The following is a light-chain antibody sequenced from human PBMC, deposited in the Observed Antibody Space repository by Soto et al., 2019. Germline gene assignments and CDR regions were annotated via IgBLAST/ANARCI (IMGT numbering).Light chain of an antibody. CDR2: GAS. CDR3: QQYGSSPGWT. Sequence: EIVLTQSPGTLSLSPGERATLSCRASQSVSSSYLAWYQQKPGQAPRHLIYGASSRATGIPDRFSGSGSGTDFTLTISRLEPEDFAVYYCQQYGSSPGWTFGQGTKVDIK. J-gene: IGKJ1*01. CDR1: QSVSSSY. V-gene: IGKV3-20*01.